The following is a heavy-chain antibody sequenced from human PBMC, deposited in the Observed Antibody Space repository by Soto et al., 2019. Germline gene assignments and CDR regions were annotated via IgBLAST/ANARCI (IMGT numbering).Heavy chain of an antibody. CDR3: ARDDYGYYGY. D-gene: IGHD4-17*01. CDR2: TNTHNGNT. V-gene: IGHV1-18*01. J-gene: IGHJ4*02. Sequence: QVQVVQSGAEVKKPGASVKVSCKASGYTFTNYGISWVRQAPGQGLKWMGWTNTHNGNTNYTQMFQGRVTMTTDTSTSTAYMELRSLTSDDTAVYYCARDDYGYYGYWGQGTLVTVSS. CDR1: GYTFTNYG.